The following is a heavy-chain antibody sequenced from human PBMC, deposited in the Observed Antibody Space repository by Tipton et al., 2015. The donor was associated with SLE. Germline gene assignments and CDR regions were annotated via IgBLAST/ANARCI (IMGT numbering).Heavy chain of an antibody. CDR3: ARDGRITAAIDY. V-gene: IGHV4-59*01. CDR1: GVSIGSYY. Sequence: TLSLTCSVSGVSIGSYYWSWIRQPPGKGLEWIGYIHYSGSTNYNPSLKTRVTISVDTSKNQFSLKLSSVTAADTAVYYCARDGRITAAIDYWGQGTLVTVSS. CDR2: IHYSGST. D-gene: IGHD6-13*01. J-gene: IGHJ4*02.